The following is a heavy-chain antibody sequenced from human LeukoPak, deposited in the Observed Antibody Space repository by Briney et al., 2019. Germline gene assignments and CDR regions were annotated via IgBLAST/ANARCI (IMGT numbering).Heavy chain of an antibody. CDR2: INPNSGGT. CDR3: ARDDLGCSSTSCYRRRGDY. CDR1: GYTFTGYC. J-gene: IGHJ4*02. V-gene: IGHV1-2*02. Sequence: ASVKVSCKASGYTFTGYCMHWVRQAPGQGLEWMGWINPNSGGTNYAQKFQGRVTMTRDTSISTAYTELSRLRSDDTAVYYCARDDLGCSSTSCYRRRGDYWGQGTLVTVSS. D-gene: IGHD2-2*02.